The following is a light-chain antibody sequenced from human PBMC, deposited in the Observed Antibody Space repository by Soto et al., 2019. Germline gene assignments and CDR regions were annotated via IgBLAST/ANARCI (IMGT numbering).Light chain of an antibody. CDR3: QKYSSVPV. J-gene: IGKJ3*01. Sequence: DIQMTQSPTSLSASVEDRVTITCRASQGIRHFVAWYQQNPGKPPKLLIYAASTLQSGVPSRFSGSVSGTDFTLTINSVQPEDVATYSCQKYSSVPVFGPGTKVEIK. CDR2: AAS. V-gene: IGKV1-27*01. CDR1: QGIRHF.